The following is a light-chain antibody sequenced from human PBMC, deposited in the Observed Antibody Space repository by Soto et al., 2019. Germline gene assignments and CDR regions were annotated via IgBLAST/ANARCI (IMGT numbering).Light chain of an antibody. Sequence: EIAMTQSPATLSVSPGERATLSCRASQSVSSKLAWYQQKPGQAPRLLIYDASTRATGIPARFSGSGSGTEFTLTISSLQSEDFEVYYCQQYDNWPLTFGGGAKVEIK. CDR3: QQYDNWPLT. V-gene: IGKV3-15*01. CDR2: DAS. CDR1: QSVSSK. J-gene: IGKJ4*01.